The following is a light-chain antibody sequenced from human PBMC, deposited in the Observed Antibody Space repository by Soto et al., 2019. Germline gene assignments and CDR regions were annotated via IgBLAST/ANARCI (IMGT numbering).Light chain of an antibody. V-gene: IGKV3-20*01. J-gene: IGKJ2*01. CDR3: QRYSSSPPFT. CDR2: GAS. Sequence: EIVLTQSPGTLSLSSGERATLSCRASQRVSSSYLAWYQQKPGQAPRLLIYGASSRATGIPDRFSGSGSGTDFTLTISRLEPEDFAVYFCQRYSSSPPFTFGQGTKVEI. CDR1: QRVSSSY.